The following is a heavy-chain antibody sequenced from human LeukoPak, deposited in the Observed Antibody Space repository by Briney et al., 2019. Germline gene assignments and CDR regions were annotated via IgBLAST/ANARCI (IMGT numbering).Heavy chain of an antibody. V-gene: IGHV3-21*01. CDR1: GFTFSSDG. CDR2: ITSSSSYT. CDR3: AKAADIRDESDY. D-gene: IGHD5-12*01. Sequence: GGSLRLSCAASGFTFSSDGMNWVRQAPGKGLEWVASITSSSSYTYYAGSVKGRFTISRDNAKNSLYLQMNSLRAEDTAVYYCAKAADIRDESDYWGQGTLVTVSS. J-gene: IGHJ4*02.